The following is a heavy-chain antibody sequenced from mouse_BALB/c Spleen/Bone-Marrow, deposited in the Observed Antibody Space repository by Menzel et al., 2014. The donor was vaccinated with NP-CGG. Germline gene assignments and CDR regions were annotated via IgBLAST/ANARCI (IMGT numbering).Heavy chain of an antibody. CDR2: ISSGGSYT. Sequence: EVQLQESGGDLVKPGGSLKLSCAASGFTFSYYGMSWVRRSPEKRLEWVAEISSGGSYTYYPDTVTGRFTISRDNAKNTLYLEMSSLRSEDTAMYYCARDSSGYFDYWGQGTTLTVSS. CDR3: ARDSSGYFDY. J-gene: IGHJ2*01. D-gene: IGHD3-1*01. CDR1: GFTFSYYG. V-gene: IGHV5-9-4*01.